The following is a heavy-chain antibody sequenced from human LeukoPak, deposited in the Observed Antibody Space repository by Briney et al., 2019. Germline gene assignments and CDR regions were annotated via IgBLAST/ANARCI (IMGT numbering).Heavy chain of an antibody. CDR1: GGSISNYY. D-gene: IGHD1-26*01. CDR2: VFYSGST. V-gene: IGHV4-59*08. Sequence: SETLSLTCTVSGGSISNYYWSWIRQPPGKGLEWIGYVFYSGSTNYNPSLKSRVTISVDTSKNQFSLKLSSVTAADTAVYYCARGGSYFPFDYWGQGTLVTVSS. J-gene: IGHJ4*02. CDR3: ARGGSYFPFDY.